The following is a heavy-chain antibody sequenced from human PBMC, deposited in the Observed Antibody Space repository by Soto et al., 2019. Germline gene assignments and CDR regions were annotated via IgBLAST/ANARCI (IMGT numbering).Heavy chain of an antibody. D-gene: IGHD6-19*01. CDR3: ARSSVQWLGGYEYYFDY. CDR2: IYYSGST. CDR1: GGSISSYY. Sequence: SETLSLTCTVSGGSISSYYWSWIRQPPGKGLEWIGYIYYSGSTNYNPSLKSRVTISVDTSKNQFSLELSSVTAADTAVYYCARSSVQWLGGYEYYFDYWGQGTLVTVSS. J-gene: IGHJ4*02. V-gene: IGHV4-59*08.